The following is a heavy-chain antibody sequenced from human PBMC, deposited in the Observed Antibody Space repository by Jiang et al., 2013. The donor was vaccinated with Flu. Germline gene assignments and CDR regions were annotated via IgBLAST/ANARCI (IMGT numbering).Heavy chain of an antibody. CDR2: ICFDGSNK. CDR1: GFTFSYYA. D-gene: IGHD3-16*01. J-gene: IGHJ6*02. Sequence: LVESGGGVVQPGRSLRLSCAASGFTFSYYAMHWVRQAPGKGLEWVAVICFDGSNKYYADSVKGRFTISRDNSKNTLYLQMNNLRVEDTAVYYCARDPPRSPYVYYYGMGVWGQGTTVTVSS. CDR3: ARDPPRSPYVYYYGMGV. V-gene: IGHV3-33*01.